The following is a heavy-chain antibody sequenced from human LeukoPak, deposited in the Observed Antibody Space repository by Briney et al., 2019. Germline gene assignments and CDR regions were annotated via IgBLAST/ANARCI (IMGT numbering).Heavy chain of an antibody. CDR2: ISSSSSYI. V-gene: IGHV3-21*01. Sequence: GGSLRLSCAASGFTFSSYSMNWVRQAPGKGLEWVSSISSSSSYIYSADSVKGRFTISRDNAKNSLYLQMNSLRAEDTAVYYCARDQVYSSLSTFGIWGQGTKVTVSS. D-gene: IGHD2-21*01. CDR1: GFTFSSYS. CDR3: ARDQVYSSLSTFGI. J-gene: IGHJ3*02.